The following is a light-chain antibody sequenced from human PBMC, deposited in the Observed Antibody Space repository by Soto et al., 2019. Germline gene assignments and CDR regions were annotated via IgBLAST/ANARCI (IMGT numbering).Light chain of an antibody. Sequence: ETVMTQSPDTLSVSPGERATLSCRASQSVSTNLAWYQQKPGQAPRLLIYGAFIRATGVADRFSGSGSGTEFTLTIISLQSEDFAVYYCQQYNNWPPITFGQGTRLEIK. J-gene: IGKJ5*01. CDR1: QSVSTN. CDR3: QQYNNWPPIT. CDR2: GAF. V-gene: IGKV3-15*01.